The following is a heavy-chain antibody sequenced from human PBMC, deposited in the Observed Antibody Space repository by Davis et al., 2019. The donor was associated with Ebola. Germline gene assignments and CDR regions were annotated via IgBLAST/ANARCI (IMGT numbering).Heavy chain of an antibody. Sequence: GESLKISCAASGFTFSNYAMTWFRQAPGEGLEWVSSICGSTGSTYYADSVRGRFTVFRDNSKNMLFLQLTSLRDDDTAVYYCAKETAAIPTRTDYWGQGALVTVSS. V-gene: IGHV3-23*01. D-gene: IGHD1-1*01. CDR1: GFTFSNYA. J-gene: IGHJ4*02. CDR3: AKETAAIPTRTDY. CDR2: ICGSTGST.